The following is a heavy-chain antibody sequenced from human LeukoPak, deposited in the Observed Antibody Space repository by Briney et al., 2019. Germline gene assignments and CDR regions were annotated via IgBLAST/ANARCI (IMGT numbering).Heavy chain of an antibody. V-gene: IGHV3-66*01. CDR1: GFAVSSNY. CDR2: IYNGGST. J-gene: IGHJ6*02. D-gene: IGHD1-1*01. Sequence: GGSLRLSCAASGFAVSSNYMTWVRQAPGKGLEWVSVIYNGGSTYYADSVKGRFTISRDNSKNTLYLQMNSLRAEDTAVYYCATSSGTAGNYYYYGMDVWGQGTTVTVSS. CDR3: ATSSGTAGNYYYYGMDV.